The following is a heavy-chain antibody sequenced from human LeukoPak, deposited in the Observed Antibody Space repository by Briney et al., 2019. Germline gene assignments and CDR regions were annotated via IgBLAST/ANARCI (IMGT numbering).Heavy chain of an antibody. J-gene: IGHJ4*02. CDR3: ANEHSPHYDILTGYPSGFDY. D-gene: IGHD3-9*01. Sequence: GGSLRLSCAASGFTFDDYAMHWVRHAPGKGLEWVSGISWNSGSIGYADSVEGRFTISRDNAKNSLYLQMNSLRAEDTALYYFANEHSPHYDILTGYPSGFDYWGQGTLVTVSS. CDR2: ISWNSGSI. V-gene: IGHV3-9*01. CDR1: GFTFDDYA.